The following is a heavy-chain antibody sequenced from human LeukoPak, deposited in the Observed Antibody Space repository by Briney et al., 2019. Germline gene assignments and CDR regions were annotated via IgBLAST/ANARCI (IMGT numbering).Heavy chain of an antibody. D-gene: IGHD2-21*01. CDR3: VLFLRYVDY. CDR1: GFTFRNYA. Sequence: PGGSLRLSCAASGFTFRNYAMTWVRQAPGKGLEWVSTISGSGGSTYYRDSVRGRFTISRDNSKNTLYLQMNSLRAEDTAVYYCVLFLRYVDYWGQGTLVTVSS. V-gene: IGHV3-23*01. J-gene: IGHJ4*02. CDR2: ISGSGGST.